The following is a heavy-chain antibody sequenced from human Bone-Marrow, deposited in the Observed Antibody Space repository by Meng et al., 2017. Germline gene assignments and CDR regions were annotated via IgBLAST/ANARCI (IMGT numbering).Heavy chain of an antibody. CDR3: AREFWVATTSPSFDY. J-gene: IGHJ4*02. CDR1: GFTFSRCA. CDR2: IKQDGSEK. V-gene: IGHV3-7*01. D-gene: IGHD5-12*01. Sequence: GGSLRLSCAASGFTFSRCAMHWVRQAPGKGLEWVANIKQDGSEKYYVDSVKGRFTISRDNAKNSLYLQMNSLRAEDTAVYYCAREFWVATTSPSFDYWGQGTLVTVSS.